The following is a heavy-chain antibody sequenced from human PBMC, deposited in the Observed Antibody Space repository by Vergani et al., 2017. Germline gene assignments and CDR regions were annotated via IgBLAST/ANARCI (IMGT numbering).Heavy chain of an antibody. CDR1: GFTFSSLD. CDR3: VRGGRGDHGDFWSRLGP. D-gene: IGHD3-3*01. J-gene: IGHJ5*02. CDR2: IRHDGNNK. Sequence: QEQLVESGGGVVQPGGSLRLSCAASGFTFSSLDMHWVRQAPGKGLEWVALIRHDGNNKHYGDSAKGRFTISRDNSKNMLYLQMNSLRPDDTAVYYCVRGGRGDHGDFWSRLGPWGQGTRVIVSS. V-gene: IGHV3-30*02.